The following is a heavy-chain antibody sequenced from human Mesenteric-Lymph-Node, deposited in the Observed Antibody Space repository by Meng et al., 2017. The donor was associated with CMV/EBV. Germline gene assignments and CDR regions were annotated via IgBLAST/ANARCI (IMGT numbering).Heavy chain of an antibody. J-gene: IGHJ4*02. D-gene: IGHD2-2*01. CDR2: IIPIFGTA. V-gene: IGHV1-69*05. Sequence: SGGTVSSYAISWGGQAPGQGLEWVGGIIPIFGTANYAQKFQGRVTITTDESTSTAYMELSSLRSEDTAVYYCAGGVVDKAKYYFDYWGQGTLVTVSS. CDR3: AGGVVDKAKYYFDY. CDR1: GGTVSSYA.